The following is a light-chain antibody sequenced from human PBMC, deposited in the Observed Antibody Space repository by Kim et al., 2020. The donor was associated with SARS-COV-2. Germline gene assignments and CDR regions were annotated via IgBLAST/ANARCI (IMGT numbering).Light chain of an antibody. CDR3: QQDYNLPP. CDR2: GAS. Sequence: PGERVTLSCRASQSVSSSYLTWYHQKPGQAPRLLIYGASTRATSIPARFSGSGSGTDFTLTISSLQPEDFAVYYCQQDYNLPPFGGGTKVDIK. J-gene: IGKJ4*01. CDR1: QSVSSSY. V-gene: IGKV3D-7*01.